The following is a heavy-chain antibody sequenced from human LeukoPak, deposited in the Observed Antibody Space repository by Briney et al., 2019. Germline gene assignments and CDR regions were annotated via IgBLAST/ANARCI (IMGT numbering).Heavy chain of an antibody. V-gene: IGHV4-39*07. Sequence: SQTLSLTYTVSGGSISGTRTWCWVRQPPGMGLEWIGNIHNDARTASNPSLNSRFTIAPHTSTNQFSLRVNAVTAADSAFYYCARVLTAAGLDFWGQGILVTISS. CDR1: GGSISGTRT. J-gene: IGHJ4*02. CDR2: IHNDART. D-gene: IGHD6-25*01. CDR3: ARVLTAAGLDF.